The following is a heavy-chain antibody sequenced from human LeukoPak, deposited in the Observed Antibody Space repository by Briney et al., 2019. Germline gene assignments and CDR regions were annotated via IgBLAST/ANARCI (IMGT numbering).Heavy chain of an antibody. Sequence: GGSLRLSCAASGFTFSSYSMNWVRQAPGKGLEWVSSISSSSSYIYYADSVKGRFTIPRDNAKNSLYLQMNSLRAEDTAVYYCARDGVVVAANDYWGQGTLVTVSS. J-gene: IGHJ4*02. CDR1: GFTFSSYS. CDR3: ARDGVVVAANDY. CDR2: ISSSSSYI. V-gene: IGHV3-21*01. D-gene: IGHD2-15*01.